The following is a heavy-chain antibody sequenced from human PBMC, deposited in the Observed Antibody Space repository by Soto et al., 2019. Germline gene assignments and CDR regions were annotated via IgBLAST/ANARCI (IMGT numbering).Heavy chain of an antibody. J-gene: IGHJ6*02. V-gene: IGHV1-2*02. D-gene: IGHD1-7*01. CDR3: ARSRTGTTFYGMDV. CDR2: INPNSGGT. CDR1: GYTFTGYY. Sequence: ASVKVSCKASGYTFTGYYMHWVRQAPGQGLEWMGWINPNSGGTNYAQKFQGRVTMTRDTSISTAYMELSRLRSDDTAVYYSARSRTGTTFYGMDVWGQGTTVTVYS.